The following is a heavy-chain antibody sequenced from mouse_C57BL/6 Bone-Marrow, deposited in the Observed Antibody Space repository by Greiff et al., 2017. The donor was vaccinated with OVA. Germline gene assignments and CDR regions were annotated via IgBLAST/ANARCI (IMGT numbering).Heavy chain of an antibody. CDR2: IYPGGGYT. CDR3: ARNYGSSYHWYFDV. Sequence: QVQLQQPGAELVKPGASVKMSCKASGYTFTSYWITWVKQRPGQGLEWIGDIYPGGGYTNYNEKFKGKATLTADKSSSTAYMQFSSLTSEDSAIYYCARNYGSSYHWYFDVWGTGTTVTVSS. D-gene: IGHD1-1*01. V-gene: IGHV1-55*01. CDR1: GYTFTSYW. J-gene: IGHJ1*03.